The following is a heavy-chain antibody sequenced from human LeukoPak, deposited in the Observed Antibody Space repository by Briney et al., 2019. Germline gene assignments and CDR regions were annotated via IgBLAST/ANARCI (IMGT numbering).Heavy chain of an antibody. Sequence: ASVKVSCKASGYTFTSYYMHWVRQAPGQGLEWMGIINPSGGSTSYAQKFQGRVTMTRDMSTSTVYMEPSSLRSEDTAVYYCARGALLWFGDRMEYYFDYWGQGTLLTVSS. V-gene: IGHV1-46*01. CDR1: GYTFTSYY. CDR3: ARGALLWFGDRMEYYFDY. D-gene: IGHD3-10*01. CDR2: INPSGGST. J-gene: IGHJ4*02.